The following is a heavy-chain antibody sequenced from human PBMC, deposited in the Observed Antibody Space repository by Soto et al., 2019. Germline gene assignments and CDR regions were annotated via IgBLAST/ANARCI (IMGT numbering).Heavy chain of an antibody. CDR3: ARNTHYYDSSGLDY. Sequence: PGGSLRLSCAASGFTFSSYWMSWVRQAPGKGLEWVANIKQDGSEKYYVDSVKGRFTISRDNAKNSLYLQMNSLRAEDTAVYYCARNTHYYDSSGLDYWGQGTLVTVSS. J-gene: IGHJ4*02. CDR1: GFTFSSYW. CDR2: IKQDGSEK. V-gene: IGHV3-7*01. D-gene: IGHD3-22*01.